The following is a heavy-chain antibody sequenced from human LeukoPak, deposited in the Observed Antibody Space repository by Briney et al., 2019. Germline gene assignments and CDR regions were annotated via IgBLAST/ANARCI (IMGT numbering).Heavy chain of an antibody. CDR3: AKAGGWFGELLQTSADNWFDP. V-gene: IGHV3-23*01. D-gene: IGHD3-10*01. Sequence: GGSLRLSCAASGFTFSSYAMSWVRQAPGKGLEWVSVISGSGGSTYYADSVKGRFTISRDNPKNTLYLQMNSLRAEDTAVYYCAKAGGWFGELLQTSADNWFDPWGQGTLVTVSS. CDR1: GFTFSSYA. CDR2: ISGSGGST. J-gene: IGHJ5*02.